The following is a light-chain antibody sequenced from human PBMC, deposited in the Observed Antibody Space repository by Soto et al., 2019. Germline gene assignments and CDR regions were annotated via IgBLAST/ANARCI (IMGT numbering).Light chain of an antibody. CDR2: EVS. V-gene: IGLV2-18*02. Sequence: QSALTQPPSVSGSPGQSVTISCTGASSDVGSYNRVSWYQQFPATAPKLLIYEVSNRPSGVPDRFSGSKSGNTASLTISGLQAEDEADHYCSSYTSSSTYVFGTGTKLTVL. CDR1: SSDVGSYNR. J-gene: IGLJ1*01. CDR3: SSYTSSSTYV.